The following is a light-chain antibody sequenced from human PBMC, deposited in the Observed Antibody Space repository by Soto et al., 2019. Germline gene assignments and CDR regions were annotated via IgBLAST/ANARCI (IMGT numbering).Light chain of an antibody. J-gene: IGKJ1*01. CDR2: GAS. Sequence: EIVMTQSPATLSVSPGEGATLPCRASQSVSSKLAWYQQKPGQAPRLLIYGASNRATGIPDRFSGSGSGTDFTLTIGRLEPEDFAVYYCQQYGSLPRTFGQGTKVDI. V-gene: IGKV3-20*01. CDR1: QSVSSK. CDR3: QQYGSLPRT.